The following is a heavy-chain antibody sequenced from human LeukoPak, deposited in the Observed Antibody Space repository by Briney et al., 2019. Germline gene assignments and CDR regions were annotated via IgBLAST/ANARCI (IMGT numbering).Heavy chain of an antibody. J-gene: IGHJ6*03. Sequence: SETLSLTCTVSGGSISSSSHYWGWIRQPPGKGLEWIGNIYYSGSTYYNPSLKSRVTISVDTSKNQFSLKLSSVTAADTAVYYCARAGARARFLEWQGAPTGYYMDVWGKGTTVTVSS. CDR1: GGSISSSSHY. CDR3: ARAGARARFLEWQGAPTGYYMDV. V-gene: IGHV4-39*07. CDR2: IYYSGST. D-gene: IGHD3-3*01.